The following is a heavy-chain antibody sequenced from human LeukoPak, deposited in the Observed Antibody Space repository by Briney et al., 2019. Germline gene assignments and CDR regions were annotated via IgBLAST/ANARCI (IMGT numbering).Heavy chain of an antibody. D-gene: IGHD3-3*01. CDR2: IWFDGSDK. Sequence: PGGSLRLSCAASGFTFRSHAMHWVRQAPGKGLEWVALIWFDGSDKYYADSVKGRFTISRDNTKNTLYLQMNSLRAEDTAVYYCARDITTDYFDNWGQGTLVTVSS. CDR1: GFTFRSHA. V-gene: IGHV3-33*01. CDR3: ARDITTDYFDN. J-gene: IGHJ4*02.